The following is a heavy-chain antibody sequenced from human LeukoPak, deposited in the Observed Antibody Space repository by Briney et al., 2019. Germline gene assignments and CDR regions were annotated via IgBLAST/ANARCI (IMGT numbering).Heavy chain of an antibody. CDR2: ISSDGGST. J-gene: IGHJ4*02. D-gene: IGHD6-19*01. V-gene: IGHV3-64*01. CDR3: AGDDSSGWYFLDY. CDR1: GFTFSSYA. Sequence: GRSLRLSCAASGFTFSSYAMHWVRQAPGKGLEYVSAISSDGGSTYYANSVKGRFTISRDNSKNTLYLQMGSLRGEDMAVYYCAGDDSSGWYFLDYWGQGTLVTVSS.